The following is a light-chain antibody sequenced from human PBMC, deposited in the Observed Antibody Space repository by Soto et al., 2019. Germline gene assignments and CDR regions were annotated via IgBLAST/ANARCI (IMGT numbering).Light chain of an antibody. CDR3: QQYNSLYT. CDR1: QSISSW. J-gene: IGKJ2*01. CDR2: KAS. V-gene: IGKV1-5*03. Sequence: DIQMTQSPSTLSASVGDRVTITCRASQSISSWLAWYQQKPGKAPKLLIYKASSLESGVPSRFSGSGSGTEFTLTISSLQPDDFATDDGQQYNSLYTVGQGTKLEIK.